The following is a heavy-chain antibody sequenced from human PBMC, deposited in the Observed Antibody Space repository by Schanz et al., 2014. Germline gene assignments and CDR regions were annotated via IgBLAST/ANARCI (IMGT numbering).Heavy chain of an antibody. Sequence: VQLVESGGGVAQPGGSLRLSCAASGFTFSTYCMSWVRQAPGKGLEWVANIKQDGSDKHYVDSVKGRFTISRDNAKNSLYLQMNSLRAEDTAVYYCARAVGGNSALEWFDPWGQGTLVTVSS. CDR1: GFTFSTYC. J-gene: IGHJ5*02. CDR2: IKQDGSDK. D-gene: IGHD2-21*01. V-gene: IGHV3-7*01. CDR3: ARAVGGNSALEWFDP.